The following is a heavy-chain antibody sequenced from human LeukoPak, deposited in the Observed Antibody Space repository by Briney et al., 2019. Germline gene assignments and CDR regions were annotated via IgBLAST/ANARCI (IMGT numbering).Heavy chain of an antibody. CDR1: GGSFSGYY. V-gene: IGHV4-34*01. J-gene: IGHJ5*02. CDR3: ARLVRGKYNWFDP. D-gene: IGHD3-10*01. Sequence: PSETLSLTCAVYGGSFSGYYWSWIRQPPGKGLEWIGEINHSGSTNYNPSLKSRVTISVYTSKNQFSLKLSSVTAADTAVYYCARLVRGKYNWFDPWGQGTLVTVSS. CDR2: INHSGST.